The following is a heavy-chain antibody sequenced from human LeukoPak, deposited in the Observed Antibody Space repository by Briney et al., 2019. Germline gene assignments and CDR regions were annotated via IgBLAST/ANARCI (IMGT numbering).Heavy chain of an antibody. J-gene: IGHJ4*02. D-gene: IGHD6-19*01. Sequence: SETLSLTCTVSGYTISSGYYWGWIRQPPGKGLEWIGSIYHSGSTYYNLSLKSRVTISVDTSKNQFTLNLSSVTAADTAVYYCARGIRLAPYYFDYWGQGTLVTVSS. CDR1: GYTISSGYY. CDR2: IYHSGST. V-gene: IGHV4-38-2*02. CDR3: ARGIRLAPYYFDY.